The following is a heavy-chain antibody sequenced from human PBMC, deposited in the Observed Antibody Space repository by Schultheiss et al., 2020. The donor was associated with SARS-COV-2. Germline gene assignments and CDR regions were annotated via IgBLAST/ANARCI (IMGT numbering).Heavy chain of an antibody. CDR3: ARWLRWSYGMDV. Sequence: SETLSLTCTVSGGSISSGDYYWSWIRQPPGKGLEWIGKINHSGGTNYNPSLKSRVTISRGTSKNEFSLTLRSVTAADTAVYYCARWLRWSYGMDVWGQGTTVTVSS. CDR1: GGSISSGDYY. V-gene: IGHV4-30-4*01. D-gene: IGHD2-21*01. J-gene: IGHJ6*02. CDR2: INHSGGT.